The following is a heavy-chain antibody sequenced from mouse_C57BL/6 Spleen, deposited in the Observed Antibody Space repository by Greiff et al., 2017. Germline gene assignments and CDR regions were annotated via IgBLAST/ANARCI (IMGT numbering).Heavy chain of an antibody. V-gene: IGHV1-26*01. J-gene: IGHJ2*01. CDR3: ARTYYFDY. CDR1: GYTFTDYY. CDR2: INPNNGGT. Sequence: VQLQQSGPELVKPGASVKISCKASGYTFTDYYMNWVKQSHGKSLEWIGDINPNNGGTSYNQKFKGKATLTVDKSSSTAYMELRSLTSENPAVYYCARTYYFDYWGQGTTLTVSS.